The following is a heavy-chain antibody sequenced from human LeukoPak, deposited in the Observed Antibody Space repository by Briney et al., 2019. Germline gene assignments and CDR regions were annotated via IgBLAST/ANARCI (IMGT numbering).Heavy chain of an antibody. Sequence: GGSLRLSCAASGFTFSGSAIHWVRQASGKGLEWVGRIRGKANTYATLYAASVKGRFTISRDNSKNTLYLQMNSLRAEDTAVYYCARDRSSGWVIDYWGQGTLVTVSS. J-gene: IGHJ4*02. V-gene: IGHV3-73*01. CDR1: GFTFSGSA. CDR2: IRGKANTYAT. D-gene: IGHD6-19*01. CDR3: ARDRSSGWVIDY.